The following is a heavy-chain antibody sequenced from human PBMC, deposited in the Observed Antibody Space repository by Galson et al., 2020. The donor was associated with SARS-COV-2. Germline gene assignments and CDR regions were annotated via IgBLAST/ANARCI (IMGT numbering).Heavy chain of an antibody. V-gene: IGHV3-23*01. CDR2: ISGSGGST. J-gene: IGHJ4*02. D-gene: IGHD4-17*01. CDR3: AKDPPTMDPADRGPPDYGDYPSGDY. Sequence: GGSLRLSCAASGFTFSSYAMSWVRQAPGKGLEWVSAISGSGGSTYYADSVKGRFTISRDNSKNTLYLQMNSLRAEDTAVYYCAKDPPTMDPADRGPPDYGDYPSGDYWGQGTLVTVSS. CDR1: GFTFSSYA.